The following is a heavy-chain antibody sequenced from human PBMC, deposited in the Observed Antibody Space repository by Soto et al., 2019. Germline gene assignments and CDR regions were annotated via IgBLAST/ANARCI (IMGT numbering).Heavy chain of an antibody. CDR1: GFNFDDYA. CDR3: ATAGLTGTV. J-gene: IGHJ6*02. V-gene: IGHV3-48*03. CDR2: ISVSGTMR. D-gene: IGHD1-1*01. Sequence: GGSLRLSCAASGFNFDDYAMHRVRQAPGKGLEWVSYISVSGTMRFYADAVKGRFTISRDNTKKILYLQMNSLRAEDTALYYCATAGLTGTVWGQGTTVTVS.